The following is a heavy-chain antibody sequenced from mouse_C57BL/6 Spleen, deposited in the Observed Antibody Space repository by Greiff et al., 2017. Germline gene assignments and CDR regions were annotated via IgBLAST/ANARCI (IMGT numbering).Heavy chain of an antibody. Sequence: EVQLVESGPGLVKPSQSLSLTCSVTGYSITSGYYWNWIRQFPGNKLEWMGYISYDGSNNYNPSLKNRISITRDTSKNQFFLKLNSVTTEDTATYYCASNYGSSYCFDYWGQGTTLTVSS. J-gene: IGHJ2*01. V-gene: IGHV3-6*01. D-gene: IGHD1-1*01. CDR1: GYSITSGYY. CDR2: ISYDGSN. CDR3: ASNYGSSYCFDY.